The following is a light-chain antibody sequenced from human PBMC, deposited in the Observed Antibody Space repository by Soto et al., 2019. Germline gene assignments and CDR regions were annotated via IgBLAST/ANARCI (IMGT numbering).Light chain of an antibody. CDR2: DVS. J-gene: IGLJ1*01. CDR3: SSYTSSSIYV. Sequence: QSALTQPASVSGSPGQSISISCTGTSSDVGAYKYVSWYQQHPGKAPKLMIYDVSYRPSGVSYRFSGSKSGNTASLTISGLQAEDEADYYWSSYTSSSIYVFGTGTKLTVL. V-gene: IGLV2-14*03. CDR1: SSDVGAYKY.